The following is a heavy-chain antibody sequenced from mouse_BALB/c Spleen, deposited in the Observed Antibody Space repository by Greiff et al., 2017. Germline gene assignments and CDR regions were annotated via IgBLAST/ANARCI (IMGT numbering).Heavy chain of an antibody. Sequence: EVMLVESGGGLVQPGGSRKLSCAASGFTFSSFGMHWVRQAPEKGLEWVAYISSGSSTIYYADTVKGRFTISRDNPKNTLFLQMTSLRSEDTAMYYCASFYDGYFLAYWGQGTLVTVSA. CDR1: GFTFSSFG. J-gene: IGHJ3*01. CDR2: ISSGSSTI. D-gene: IGHD2-3*01. V-gene: IGHV5-17*02. CDR3: ASFYDGYFLAY.